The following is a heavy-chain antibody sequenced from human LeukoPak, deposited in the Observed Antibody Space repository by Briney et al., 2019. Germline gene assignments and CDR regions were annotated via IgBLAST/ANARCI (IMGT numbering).Heavy chain of an antibody. Sequence: PGESLRLSCAPSGFTFSSYAMHWVRQAPGRGREWVGVISYYGSNKYYADSVKGRFTISRDNSKNTLYLQMNSLRAEDTAVYYCARDHGVVVGWFDPWGQGTLVTVSS. CDR3: ARDHGVVVGWFDP. D-gene: IGHD2-21*01. CDR1: GFTFSSYA. V-gene: IGHV3-30*04. CDR2: ISYYGSNK. J-gene: IGHJ5*02.